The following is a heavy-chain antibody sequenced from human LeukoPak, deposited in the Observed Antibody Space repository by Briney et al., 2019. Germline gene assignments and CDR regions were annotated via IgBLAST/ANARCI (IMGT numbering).Heavy chain of an antibody. CDR2: INPNSGGT. J-gene: IGHJ4*02. Sequence: ASVKVSCKASGYTFTGYYMHWVRQAPGQGLGWMGWINPNSGGTNYAQKFQGRVTMTRDTSISTAYMELSRLRSDDTAVYYCARRSTGVVTASLDYWGQGTLVTVSS. D-gene: IGHD2-21*02. CDR1: GYTFTGYY. V-gene: IGHV1-2*02. CDR3: ARRSTGVVTASLDY.